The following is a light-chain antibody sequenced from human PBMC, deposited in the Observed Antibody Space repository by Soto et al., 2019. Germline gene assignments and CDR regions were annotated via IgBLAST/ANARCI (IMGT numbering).Light chain of an antibody. J-gene: IGKJ4*01. CDR1: QSILYSSTNNKY. V-gene: IGKV4-1*01. CDR3: QQYYTNTPT. Sequence: DIVMTQSPDSLTVSLGERATIDCKSSQSILYSSTNNKYLAWYQQKPGQPPKLLIYWASIRESGVPDRFSGSGSGTDFTLTISSLQAEDVAVYYCQQYYTNTPTFGGGTKVEIK. CDR2: WAS.